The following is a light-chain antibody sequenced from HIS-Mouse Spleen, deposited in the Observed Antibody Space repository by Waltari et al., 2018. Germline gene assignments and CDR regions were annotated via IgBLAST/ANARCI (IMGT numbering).Light chain of an antibody. J-gene: IGLJ2*01. CDR3: VAWDDSLSGPV. CDR2: RNN. Sequence: QSVLTQPPSASGTPGQRGTISCSGSSSNIGSNYVYWYQQRPGTAPKLLIYRNNQRPSGVPDRFSGSKSGTSASLAISGLRSEDEADYYCVAWDDSLSGPVFGGGTKLTVL. CDR1: SSNIGSNY. V-gene: IGLV1-47*01.